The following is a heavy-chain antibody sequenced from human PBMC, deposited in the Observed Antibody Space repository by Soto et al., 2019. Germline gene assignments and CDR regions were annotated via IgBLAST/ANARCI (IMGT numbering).Heavy chain of an antibody. V-gene: IGHV3-33*01. D-gene: IGHD3-10*01. CDR1: GFTFSSYG. J-gene: IGHJ3*02. CDR3: ARVTYYYGSGSYSDAFDI. CDR2: ILYDGSNK. Sequence: QVQLVESGGGVVQPGRSLRLSCAASGFTFSSYGLHWVRQAPGKGLEWVAVILYDGSNKYYADSVKGRCTISRDNSNNTMYLQMNSLRAEDTAVYYCARVTYYYGSGSYSDAFDIWGQGTMVTVSS.